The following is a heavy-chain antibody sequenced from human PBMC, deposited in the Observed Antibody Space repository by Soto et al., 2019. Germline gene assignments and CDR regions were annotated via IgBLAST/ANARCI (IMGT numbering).Heavy chain of an antibody. CDR1: GGSISRSSYY. V-gene: IGHV4-39*01. CDR3: ARHDYGGFGL. J-gene: IGHJ4*02. Sequence: QLQLQESGPGLVKPSETLSLTCTVSGGSISRSSYYWGWISQPPGKGLEWIGSIYYSGSTYYNPSLKSRVTISVDTSKNQFSLMLSSVTAADTAVYYCARHDYGGFGLWGQGTLVTVSS. CDR2: IYYSGST. D-gene: IGHD4-17*01.